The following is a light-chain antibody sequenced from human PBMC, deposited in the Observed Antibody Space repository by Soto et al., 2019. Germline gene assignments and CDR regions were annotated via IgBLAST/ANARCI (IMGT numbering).Light chain of an antibody. CDR1: SSNIGTNA. J-gene: IGLJ3*02. CDR2: NNI. CDR3: AAWEDSLNGWV. V-gene: IGLV1-44*01. Sequence: QAVVTQPPSASGTPGQRVTISCSGSSSNIGTNAVNWYQQLPGTAPKLLIYNNIQRPSGVPDRLSGSKSDISASLAISGLQSEDEADYYCAAWEDSLNGWVFGGGTKLTVL.